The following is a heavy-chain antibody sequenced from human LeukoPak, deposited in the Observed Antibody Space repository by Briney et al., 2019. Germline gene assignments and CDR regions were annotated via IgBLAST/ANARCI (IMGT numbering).Heavy chain of an antibody. D-gene: IGHD1-14*01. J-gene: IGHJ4*02. V-gene: IGHV3-48*01. Sequence: GGSLRLSCTASGFSFSSYSMNWVRQAPGKGLEWVAYIAYTDTIHYADSVRGRFAISRDNAKNSLYLQLNSLRAEDTAVYYCARASSSRYVYNTDYWGQGTLVTVSS. CDR2: IAYTDTI. CDR3: ARASSSRYVYNTDY. CDR1: GFSFSSYS.